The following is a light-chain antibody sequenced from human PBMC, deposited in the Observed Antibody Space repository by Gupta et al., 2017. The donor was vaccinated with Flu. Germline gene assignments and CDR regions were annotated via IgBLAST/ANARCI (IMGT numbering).Light chain of an antibody. V-gene: IGKV4-1*01. J-gene: IGKJ2*03. Sequence: DNVMTQSTDSLAVSLGERATINCKSSQSVLYSSNNKDYLAWYQQKPGQPPKVLIYWASTRESGVPDRFSGSGSGTDFTLTISSLQAEDVAVYYCRQYYTPPHSFGQGTKLEIK. CDR3: RQYYTPPHS. CDR1: QSVLYSSNNKDY. CDR2: WAS.